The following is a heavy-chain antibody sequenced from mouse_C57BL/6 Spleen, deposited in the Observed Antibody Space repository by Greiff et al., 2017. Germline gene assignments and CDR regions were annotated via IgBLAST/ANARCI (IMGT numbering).Heavy chain of an antibody. CDR3: AREAAQSYFDY. J-gene: IGHJ2*01. D-gene: IGHD3-2*02. CDR2: INYDGSST. Sequence: EVQRVESEGGLVQPGSSMKLSCTASGFTFSDYYMAWVRQVPEKGLEWVANINYDGSSTYYLDSLKSRFIISRDNAKNILYLQMSSLKSEDTATYYCAREAAQSYFDYWGQGTTLTVSS. CDR1: GFTFSDYY. V-gene: IGHV5-16*01.